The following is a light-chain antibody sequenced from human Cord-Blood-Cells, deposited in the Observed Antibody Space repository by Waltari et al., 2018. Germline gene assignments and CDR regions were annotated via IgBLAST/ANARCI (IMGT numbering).Light chain of an antibody. J-gene: IGKJ1*01. Sequence: DIVMTQSPDSLAVSLGERATINCKSTQSVLYSSNHKNYLAWYQQKPGQPPKLLIYWACTRESGVPDRCSGSGSGTDFTLTISSLQAEDVAVYYCQQYYSTPPTFGQGTKVEIK. CDR3: QQYYSTPPT. CDR2: WAC. CDR1: QSVLYSSNHKNY. V-gene: IGKV4-1*01.